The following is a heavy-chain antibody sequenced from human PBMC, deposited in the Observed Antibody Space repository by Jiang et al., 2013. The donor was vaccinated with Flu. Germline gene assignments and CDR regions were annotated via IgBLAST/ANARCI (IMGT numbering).Heavy chain of an antibody. D-gene: IGHD4-17*01. Sequence: LLKPSETLSLTCAVYGGSFSGYYWSWIRQPPGKGLEWIGEINHSGSTNYNPSLKSRVTISVDTSKNQFSLKLSSVTAADTAVYYCARVHPVEPEHDYGDYGPDYWGQGTLVTVSS. J-gene: IGHJ4*02. CDR2: INHSGST. CDR1: GGSFSGYY. V-gene: IGHV4-34*01. CDR3: ARVHPVEPEHDYGDYGPDY.